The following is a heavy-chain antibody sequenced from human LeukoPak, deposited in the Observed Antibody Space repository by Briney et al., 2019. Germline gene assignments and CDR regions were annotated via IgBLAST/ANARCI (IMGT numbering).Heavy chain of an antibody. D-gene: IGHD3-3*01. CDR3: AKDSGFWSGLGVQH. J-gene: IGHJ1*01. CDR1: GFTFSSYG. Sequence: QPGGSLRLSCAASGFTFSSYGMHWVRQAPGKGLEWVAFIRYDGSNKYYADSVKGRFTISRDNSKNTLYLQMNSLRPEDTAVYYCAKDSGFWSGLGVQHWGQGTLVTVSS. CDR2: IRYDGSNK. V-gene: IGHV3-30*02.